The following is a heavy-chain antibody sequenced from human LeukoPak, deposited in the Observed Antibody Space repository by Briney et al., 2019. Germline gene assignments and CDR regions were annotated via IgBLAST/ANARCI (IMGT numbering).Heavy chain of an antibody. Sequence: GGSLRLSCAASGFTFSNAWMSWVRQAPGKGLEWVGRIKSKTDGGTTDYAAPVKGRFTISRDDSKNTLYLQINSLKTEDTAVYYCTIRPKYSSSWYRDYWGQGTLVTVSS. D-gene: IGHD6-13*01. CDR3: TIRPKYSSSWYRDY. CDR2: IKSKTDGGTT. CDR1: GFTFSNAW. V-gene: IGHV3-15*01. J-gene: IGHJ4*02.